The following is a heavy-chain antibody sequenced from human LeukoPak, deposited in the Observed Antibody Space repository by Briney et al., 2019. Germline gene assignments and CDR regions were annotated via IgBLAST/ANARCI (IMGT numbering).Heavy chain of an antibody. J-gene: IGHJ1*01. CDR3: ARGSALFGVVTPSENFVH. Sequence: ASVKVSCKTSGDTFKNYALSWGRQAPGQGLEWMGSIIPFFRIATYAERFQGRLTIITDESTNTAYMELSSLRSDDTALYYCARGSALFGVVTPSENFVHWGQGTLLTVSS. V-gene: IGHV1-69*05. CDR1: GDTFKNYA. CDR2: IIPFFRIA. D-gene: IGHD3-3*01.